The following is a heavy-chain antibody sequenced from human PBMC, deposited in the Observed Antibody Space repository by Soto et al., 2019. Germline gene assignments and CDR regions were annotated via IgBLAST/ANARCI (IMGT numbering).Heavy chain of an antibody. CDR3: ARGAYGDYGY. J-gene: IGHJ4*02. CDR1: GDSVSSKSAA. CDR2: TYYRPKWYN. Sequence: QVQLPQSGPGLVKPSQTLSLTCAIYGDSVSSKSAAWNWIRQSPSRGLECLGRTYYRPKWYNDYAVSVKSRITINPHTSKTQISLHLNSVTPEDTAVYYCARGAYGDYGYWGQGTLISVSS. V-gene: IGHV6-1*01. D-gene: IGHD4-17*01.